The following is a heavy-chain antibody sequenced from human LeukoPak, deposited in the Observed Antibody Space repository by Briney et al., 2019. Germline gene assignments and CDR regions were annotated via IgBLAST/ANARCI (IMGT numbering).Heavy chain of an antibody. D-gene: IGHD2-2*02. J-gene: IGHJ4*02. CDR3: AKAAYTDSWLLDY. V-gene: IGHV3-23*01. CDR2: ISASGNTI. Sequence: PGGSLRLSCAASGFTFSSYAMSWVRQAPGKGLEWVSAISASGNTIYYIDPVKGRFTTSRDNSKNTLYLQVNSLRADDTAIYYCAKAAYTDSWLLDYWGQGTLVTVSS. CDR1: GFTFSSYA.